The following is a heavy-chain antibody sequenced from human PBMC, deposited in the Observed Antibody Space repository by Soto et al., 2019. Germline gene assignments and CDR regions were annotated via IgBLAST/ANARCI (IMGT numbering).Heavy chain of an antibody. CDR3: ARAGIAAAGYYYYGMDV. V-gene: IGHV4-59*01. J-gene: IGHJ6*02. CDR1: GGSISSYY. Sequence: SLTCTVSGGSISSYYWSWIRQPPGKELPWIGYIYYSGSTNYNPSLKSRVTITVDTSKNQLSLKLSSVTAADTAVYYCARAGIAAAGYYYYGMDVWGQGTTVTVSS. CDR2: IYYSGST. D-gene: IGHD6-13*01.